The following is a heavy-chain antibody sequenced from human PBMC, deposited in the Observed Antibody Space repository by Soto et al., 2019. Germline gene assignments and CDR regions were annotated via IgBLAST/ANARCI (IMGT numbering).Heavy chain of an antibody. Sequence: SETLSLTCAVYGGSFSGYYWSWIRQPPGKGLEWIGEINHSGSTNYNPSLKSRVTISVDTSKNQFSLKLSSVTAADTAVYYCARGNYNWFDPWGQGTLVT. CDR2: INHSGST. V-gene: IGHV4-34*01. CDR1: GGSFSGYY. J-gene: IGHJ5*02. CDR3: ARGNYNWFDP.